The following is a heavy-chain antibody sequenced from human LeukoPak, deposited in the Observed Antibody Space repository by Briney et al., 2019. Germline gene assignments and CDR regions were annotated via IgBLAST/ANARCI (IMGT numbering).Heavy chain of an antibody. Sequence: GGSLRLSCAASGFTFSSYGMHWVRQAPGKGLEWVAVIWYDGSNKYYADSVKGRFTISRDNSKNTLYLQMNSLRAEDTAVYYCARDPDSSGFDYWGQGTLVTVSS. J-gene: IGHJ4*02. V-gene: IGHV3-33*01. D-gene: IGHD6-19*01. CDR1: GFTFSSYG. CDR3: ARDPDSSGFDY. CDR2: IWYDGSNK.